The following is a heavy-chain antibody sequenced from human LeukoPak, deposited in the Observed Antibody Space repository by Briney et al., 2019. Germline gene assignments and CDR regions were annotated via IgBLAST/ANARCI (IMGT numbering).Heavy chain of an antibody. CDR3: ARDRAPSGFYLGDFYY. CDR2: ISISSSYT. D-gene: IGHD3-22*01. V-gene: IGHV3-11*05. J-gene: IGHJ4*02. Sequence: PGGSLRLSCAASGFTFSDHYMSWIRQTPGKGLEWVSYISISSSYTKYADSVKGRFTISRDNAKKSLYLQMNSLRADDSAVYYCARDRAPSGFYLGDFYYWGQGALVTVSS. CDR1: GFTFSDHY.